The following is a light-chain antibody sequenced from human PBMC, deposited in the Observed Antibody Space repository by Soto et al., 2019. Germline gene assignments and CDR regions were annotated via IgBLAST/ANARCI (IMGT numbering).Light chain of an antibody. V-gene: IGKV1-33*01. CDR1: QDISNS. J-gene: IGKJ5*01. CDR3: QHCDSLPLT. Sequence: DIQMTQPPSSLSASVGDRVTISCQASQDISNSLNWYQQKPGKAPKLLIYDASNLETGVPSRFSGSGSRTDFTFTISSLQPEDIATYYCQHCDSLPLTFGQGTRLEIK. CDR2: DAS.